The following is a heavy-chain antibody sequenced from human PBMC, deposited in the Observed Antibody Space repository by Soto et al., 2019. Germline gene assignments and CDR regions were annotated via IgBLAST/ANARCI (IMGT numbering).Heavy chain of an antibody. D-gene: IGHD1-26*01. Sequence: ASVKVSCKASGYTFTSYAMHWVRQAPGQRLEWMGWITAYNGNTNYAQKFQGRVTMTTDTSTSTAYMELRSLRSDDTAVYYCARGGVGATALYFDYWGQGTLVTVSS. CDR2: ITAYNGNT. V-gene: IGHV1-18*01. J-gene: IGHJ4*02. CDR3: ARGGVGATALYFDY. CDR1: GYTFTSYA.